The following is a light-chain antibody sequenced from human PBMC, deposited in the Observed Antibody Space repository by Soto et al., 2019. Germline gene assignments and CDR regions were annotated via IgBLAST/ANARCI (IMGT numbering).Light chain of an antibody. V-gene: IGKV1-5*03. Sequence: DIQMTQSPSTLSASVGDRVTITGRASQSITIWLAGYQQKPGKAPKLLIYKATRLESGVPSRFSGSGSGTEYTLSNNSLHPDDFATDYFQQYNSFPTFGEGTQVEIK. J-gene: IGKJ1*01. CDR1: QSITIW. CDR2: KAT. CDR3: QQYNSFPT.